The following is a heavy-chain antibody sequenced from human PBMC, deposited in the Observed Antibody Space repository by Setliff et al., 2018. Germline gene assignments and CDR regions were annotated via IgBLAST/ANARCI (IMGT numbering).Heavy chain of an antibody. D-gene: IGHD3-16*01. J-gene: IGHJ4*02. CDR1: GFTFNNFA. Sequence: HPGGSLRLSCAASGFTFNNFAMHWVRQAPGKGLEWVAVIWYDGSNKYYADSVKGRFTISRDNAKNTLYLQMNSLRAEDTAVYYCARDGGEYWGQGTLVTVSS. V-gene: IGHV3-33*01. CDR2: IWYDGSNK. CDR3: ARDGGEY.